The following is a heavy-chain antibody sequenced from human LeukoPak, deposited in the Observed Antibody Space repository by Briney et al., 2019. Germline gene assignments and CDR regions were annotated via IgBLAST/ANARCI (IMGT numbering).Heavy chain of an antibody. Sequence: QPGGSLRLSCAASGFTFSSFWISWVRQAPGKGLEWVANIRQTGNDKYYVDSVKGRFTISRDNAKNSVYLQMNSLRAEDTAVYYCATDKYANSCFDNWGQGTLVTVSS. CDR3: ATDKYANSCFDN. D-gene: IGHD2-2*01. CDR1: GFTFSSFW. J-gene: IGHJ5*02. V-gene: IGHV3-7*01. CDR2: IRQTGNDK.